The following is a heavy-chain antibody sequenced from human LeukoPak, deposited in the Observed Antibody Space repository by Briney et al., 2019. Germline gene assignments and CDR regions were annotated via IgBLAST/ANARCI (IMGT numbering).Heavy chain of an antibody. J-gene: IGHJ4*02. CDR1: GDSVSSNSAA. V-gene: IGHV6-1*01. CDR2: TYYRSKWYN. CDR3: ARLPVVLEWSRVSYFDY. Sequence: SQTLSLTCAISGDSVSSNSAAWNWIRQSPSRGLEWLGRTYYRSKWYNDYAVSVKSRITINPDTSKNQFSLQLNSVTPEDTAVYYCARLPVVLEWSRVSYFDYWGQGTLVTVSS. D-gene: IGHD3-3*01.